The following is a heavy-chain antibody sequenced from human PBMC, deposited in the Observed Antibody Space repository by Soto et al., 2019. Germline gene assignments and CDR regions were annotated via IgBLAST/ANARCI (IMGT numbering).Heavy chain of an antibody. CDR2: TKHKNERLTT. CDR3: GVWIAGVGY. CDR1: GFTFSDHY. D-gene: IGHD6-13*01. J-gene: IGHJ4*02. V-gene: IGHV3-72*01. Sequence: EVQLVESGGGLVQPGGSLRLSCAASGFTFSDHYMDWVRQAPGKGLEWIGRTKHKNERLTTEYAASVKGRFTIARDDSKNSLSLQMNSLKTEDTATYYCGVWIAGVGYWGQGTMVTVAA.